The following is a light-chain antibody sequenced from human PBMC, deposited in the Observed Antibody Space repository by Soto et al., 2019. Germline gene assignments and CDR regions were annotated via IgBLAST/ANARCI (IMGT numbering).Light chain of an antibody. Sequence: QSVLTQPPSASGTPGLRVTISCSGSSSNIGGNNVNWYQLLPGTAPKLLIHSDNRRPAGVPGRFSGSRSGTSASLAISGPQSEDEADYYCSAWDDSLSGPVLGGGTKLTVL. CDR2: SDN. J-gene: IGLJ3*02. V-gene: IGLV1-44*01. CDR1: SSNIGGNN. CDR3: SAWDDSLSGPV.